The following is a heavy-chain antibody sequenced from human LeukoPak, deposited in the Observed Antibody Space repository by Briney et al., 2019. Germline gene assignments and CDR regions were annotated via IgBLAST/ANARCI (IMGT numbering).Heavy chain of an antibody. J-gene: IGHJ6*03. V-gene: IGHV1-8*01. CDR1: GYTFTSYD. CDR3: ARWEVVVAANYYYYYMDV. Sequence: ASVKVSCKASGYTFTSYDINWVRQATGQGLEWMGWMNPNSGNTGYAQKFQGRVTMTRNNSISTAYMELSSLRSEDTAVYYCARWEVVVAANYYYYYMDVWGKGTTVTISS. CDR2: MNPNSGNT. D-gene: IGHD2-15*01.